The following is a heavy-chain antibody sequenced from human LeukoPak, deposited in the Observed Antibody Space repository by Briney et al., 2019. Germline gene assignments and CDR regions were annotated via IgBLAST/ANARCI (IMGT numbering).Heavy chain of an antibody. D-gene: IGHD6-13*01. CDR2: INPDGNEK. CDR1: GLTFTDFW. CDR3: SGRDSSRSPRAY. V-gene: IGHV3-7*01. Sequence: GGSLRLSCAASGLTFTDFWMNWVRLAPGRGLEWLANINPDGNEKYYVDAVKGRFAMSRDNAKNEVYLEMNSQRAEDTGVYYCSGRDSSRSPRAYWGQGTLVSVSS. J-gene: IGHJ4*02.